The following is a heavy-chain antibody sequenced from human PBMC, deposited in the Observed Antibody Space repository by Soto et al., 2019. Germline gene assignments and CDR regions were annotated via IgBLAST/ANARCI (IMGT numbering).Heavy chain of an antibody. D-gene: IGHD6-6*01. J-gene: IGHJ6*02. CDR1: GFTFSSYA. V-gene: IGHV3-64D*06. CDR2: ISSNGGST. Sequence: GGSLRLSCAASGFTFSSYAMHWVRQAPGKGLEYVSAISSNGGSTNYANSVKGRFTISRDNAKNTLYLQMSSLRAEDTAVYYCAKYSSSSDQYYYYGMDVWGQGTTVTVSS. CDR3: AKYSSSSDQYYYYGMDV.